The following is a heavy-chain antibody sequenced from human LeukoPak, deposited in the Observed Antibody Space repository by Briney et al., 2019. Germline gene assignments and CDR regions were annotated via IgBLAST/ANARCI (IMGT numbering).Heavy chain of an antibody. D-gene: IGHD3-22*01. CDR1: GFTFSSYW. Sequence: AGGSLRLSCAASGFTFSSYWMSWVRQAPGKGLEWVANIKKDGSEKYYVDSVKGRFTISRDNAKTSLYLQMNSLRAEDTAVYYCAKDPSHYDSSGYYYWAFDIWGQGTMVTVSS. CDR3: AKDPSHYDSSGYYYWAFDI. CDR2: IKKDGSEK. V-gene: IGHV3-7*05. J-gene: IGHJ3*02.